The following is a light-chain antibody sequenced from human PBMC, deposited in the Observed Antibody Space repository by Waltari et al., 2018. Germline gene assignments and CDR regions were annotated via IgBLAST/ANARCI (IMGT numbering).Light chain of an antibody. V-gene: IGKV3-11*01. CDR2: SAS. J-gene: IGKJ1*01. Sequence: EIVLTQSPATLSLSPGERATLSCRARQSVSSYLAWYQQKPGKAPKLLISSASILQSGVPSRFGGSGFGTDFALTITGLQPEDFGTYYCQQTASAPITFGRGTK. CDR1: QSVSSY. CDR3: QQTASAPIT.